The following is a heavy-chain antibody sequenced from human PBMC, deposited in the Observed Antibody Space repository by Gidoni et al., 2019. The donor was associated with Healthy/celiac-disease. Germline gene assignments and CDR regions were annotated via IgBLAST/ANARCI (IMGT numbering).Heavy chain of an antibody. D-gene: IGHD6-13*01. CDR3: AKDSYSSSSGGLFDY. V-gene: IGHV3-9*01. J-gene: IGHJ4*02. CDR1: GFTFDDYA. CDR2: ISWNSGSI. Sequence: EVQLVESGGGLVQPGRSLRLSCAASGFTFDDYAMHWVRQAPGKGLGWVSGISWNSGSIGYADSVKGRFTISRDNAKNSLYLQMNSLRAEDTALYYCAKDSYSSSSGGLFDYWGQGTLVTVSS.